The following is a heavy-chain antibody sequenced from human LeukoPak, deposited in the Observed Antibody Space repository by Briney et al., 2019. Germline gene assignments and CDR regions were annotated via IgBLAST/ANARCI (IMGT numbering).Heavy chain of an antibody. V-gene: IGHV4-59*01. CDR2: IYYSGST. Sequence: PSETLSLTCTVSGGSISSYYWSWIRQPPGKGLEWIGYIYYSGSTNYNPYLKSRVTISVDTSKNQFSLKLSSVTAADTAVYYCARLFAGYQDYWGQGTLVTVSS. J-gene: IGHJ4*02. CDR1: GGSISSYY. D-gene: IGHD3-10*02. CDR3: ARLFAGYQDY.